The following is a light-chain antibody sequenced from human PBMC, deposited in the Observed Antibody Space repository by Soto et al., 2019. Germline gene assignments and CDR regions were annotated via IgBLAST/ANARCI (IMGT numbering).Light chain of an antibody. Sequence: EIVLTQSPGTLSVSPGERATLSCRASETISSDKLAWYQQKPGQPPSLLIYGTFSRATGIPDRFSGSGSGTDFTLTISRLEPEDSAIYYCQQYGSWTFGKGTKVEL. V-gene: IGKV3-20*01. J-gene: IGKJ1*01. CDR1: ETISSDK. CDR3: QQYGSWT. CDR2: GTF.